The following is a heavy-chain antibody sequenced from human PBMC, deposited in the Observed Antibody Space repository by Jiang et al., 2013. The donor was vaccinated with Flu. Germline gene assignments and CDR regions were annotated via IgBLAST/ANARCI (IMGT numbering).Heavy chain of an antibody. CDR2: HPXLWYS. Sequence: AISWVRQAPGKGLSGWRDHPXLWYSNYAQKFQGRVTITADESTSTAYMELSSLRSEDTAVYYCARRGATGTTRKLYYYYGMDVWGQGTTVTVSS. CDR3: ARRGATGTTRKLYYYYGMDV. D-gene: IGHD1-1*01. CDR1: A. J-gene: IGHJ6*02. V-gene: IGHV1-69*01.